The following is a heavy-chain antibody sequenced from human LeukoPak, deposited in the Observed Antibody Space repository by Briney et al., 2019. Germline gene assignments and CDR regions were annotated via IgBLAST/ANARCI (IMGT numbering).Heavy chain of an antibody. J-gene: IGHJ6*03. CDR2: INQDAFEK. D-gene: IGHD6-13*01. Sequence: GGSLRLSCAVSGFTFSRYWMTWVRQAPGEGLEWVANINQDAFEKHYVDSVKGRFTISRDNAKNSLYLQMNSLRTEDTAVYYCARLSSWVGSYYYHMDVWGKGTTVTVSS. V-gene: IGHV3-7*01. CDR1: GFTFSRYW. CDR3: ARLSSWVGSYYYHMDV.